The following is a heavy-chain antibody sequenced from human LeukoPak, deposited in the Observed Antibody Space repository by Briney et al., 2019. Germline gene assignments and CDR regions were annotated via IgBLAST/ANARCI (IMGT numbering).Heavy chain of an antibody. CDR1: GYTFTSYA. D-gene: IGHD2-15*01. CDR3: ARDLGATLCDY. J-gene: IGHJ4*02. CDR2: INAGNGNT. Sequence: ASVKVSCKASGYTFTSYAMHWVRQAPGQRLEWVGWINAGNGNTKYSQKFQGRVTITRDTSASTAYMELSSLRSEDTAVYYCARDLGATLCDYWGQGTLVTVSS. V-gene: IGHV1-3*01.